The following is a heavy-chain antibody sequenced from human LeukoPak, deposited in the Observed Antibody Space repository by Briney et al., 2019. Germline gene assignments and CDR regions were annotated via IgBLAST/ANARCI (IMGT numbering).Heavy chain of an antibody. D-gene: IGHD2-21*01. CDR2: IKQDGSEK. CDR1: GFTFSSYW. V-gene: IGHV3-7*01. Sequence: GGSLRLSCAASGFTFSSYWMSWVRQAPGKGLEWVANIKQDGSEKYYVDSVKGRFTISRDNAKNSLYLQMNSLRAEDTAVYYCARDWHTYYYYYGMDVWGQGTTFTVSS. J-gene: IGHJ6*02. CDR3: ARDWHTYYYYYGMDV.